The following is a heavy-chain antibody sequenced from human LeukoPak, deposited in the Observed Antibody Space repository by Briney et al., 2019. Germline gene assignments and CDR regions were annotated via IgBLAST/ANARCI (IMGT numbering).Heavy chain of an antibody. Sequence: SETLSLTCTVSGGSISSYYWSWIRQPAGKGLEWIGRIYTSGSTNYNPSLKSRVTMSVDTSKNQFSLKLSSVTAADTAVYYCARGRSRGWDHAFDIWGQGTMVTVSS. D-gene: IGHD6-19*01. CDR3: ARGRSRGWDHAFDI. CDR1: GGSISSYY. J-gene: IGHJ3*02. CDR2: IYTSGST. V-gene: IGHV4-4*07.